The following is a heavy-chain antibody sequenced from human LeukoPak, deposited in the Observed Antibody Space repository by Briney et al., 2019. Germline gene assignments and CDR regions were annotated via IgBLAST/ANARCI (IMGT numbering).Heavy chain of an antibody. J-gene: IGHJ4*02. CDR2: IRYDGSNK. CDR3: ARDHSGDYGIPNGFDY. D-gene: IGHD3-16*01. Sequence: SGGSLRLSCAASGFTFSSYAMHWVRQAPGKGLEWVAFIRYDGSNKYYADSVKGRFTISRDNSKNTLYLQMNSLRAEDTAVYYCARDHSGDYGIPNGFDYWGQGTLVTVSS. V-gene: IGHV3-30*02. CDR1: GFTFSSYA.